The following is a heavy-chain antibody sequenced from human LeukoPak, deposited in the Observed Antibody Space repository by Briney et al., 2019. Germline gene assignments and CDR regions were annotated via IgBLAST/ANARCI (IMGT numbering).Heavy chain of an antibody. V-gene: IGHV1-24*01. Sequence: ASVKVSCKLSGYTSIELSMHWVRQAPGKGLERMGGFVPEDADTVYAQKFQGRVTMTEDTSPDTAYMELSGLTSEDTAVYYCATHTIFGVVTYAFHIWGRGTLVTVSS. J-gene: IGHJ3*02. CDR2: FVPEDADT. CDR3: ATHTIFGVVTYAFHI. CDR1: GYTSIELS. D-gene: IGHD3-3*01.